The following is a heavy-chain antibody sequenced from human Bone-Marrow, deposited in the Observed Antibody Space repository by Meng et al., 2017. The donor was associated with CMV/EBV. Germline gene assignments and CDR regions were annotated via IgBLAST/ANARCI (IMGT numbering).Heavy chain of an antibody. J-gene: IGHJ4*02. D-gene: IGHD3-10*01. CDR1: GGSISSYY. CDR3: ARGVQYYYGSGSYYKLDY. CDR2: IYYSGST. Sequence: SETLSSTCTAPGGSISSYYWSWIRQPPGKGLEWTGYIYYSGSTNYNPSLKSRVTISVDTSKNQFSLKLSSVTAADTAVYYCARGVQYYYGSGSYYKLDYWGQGTLVTGS. V-gene: IGHV4-59*01.